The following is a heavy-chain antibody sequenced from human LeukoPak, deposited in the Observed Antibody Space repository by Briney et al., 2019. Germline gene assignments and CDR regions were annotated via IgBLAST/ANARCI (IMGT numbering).Heavy chain of an antibody. V-gene: IGHV3-7*01. Sequence: GGSLRLSCAASGFTFSSYWMSWVRQAPGKGLEWVANIKQDGSEKYYVDSVKGRFTISRDNAKNSLYLQMNSLRAEDTAVYYCAGSPGGYSGFPDEYYHYGMDVWGQGTTVTVSS. J-gene: IGHJ6*02. CDR3: AGSPGGYSGFPDEYYHYGMDV. CDR1: GFTFSSYW. CDR2: IKQDGSEK. D-gene: IGHD5-12*01.